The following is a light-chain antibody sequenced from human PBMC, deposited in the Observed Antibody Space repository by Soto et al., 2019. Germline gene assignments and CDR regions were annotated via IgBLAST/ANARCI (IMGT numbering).Light chain of an antibody. J-gene: IGLJ1*01. CDR2: EVS. CDR1: SSDVGGYDY. V-gene: IGLV2-8*01. Sequence: QSALTQPPSASGSPGQSVDISCSGTSSDVGGYDYVSWYQQHPGKAPQLLIYEVSKRPSGVPDRFSGSKSGNTASLTVSGLQAEDEADYYCSSYAGRNNYVFGTGTQLTVL. CDR3: SSYAGRNNYV.